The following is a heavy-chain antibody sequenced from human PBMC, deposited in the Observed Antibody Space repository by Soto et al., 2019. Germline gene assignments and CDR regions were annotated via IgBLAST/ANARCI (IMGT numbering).Heavy chain of an antibody. Sequence: PGGSLRLSCVVSGFNFRGYWMSWVRQAPGKGLEWVATMNEDGSEIYYVGSVKGRFAISRDNDVNSLHLQMNYVGAEDTGVYFGVRDVGFDYDNWGQGTLVTVSS. V-gene: IGHV3-7*01. CDR2: MNEDGSEI. CDR1: GFNFRGYW. J-gene: IGHJ4*02. CDR3: VRDVGFDYDN. D-gene: IGHD5-12*01.